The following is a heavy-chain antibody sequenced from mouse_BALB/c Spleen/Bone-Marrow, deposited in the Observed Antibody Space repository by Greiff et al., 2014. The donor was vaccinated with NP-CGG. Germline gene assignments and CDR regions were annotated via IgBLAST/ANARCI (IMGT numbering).Heavy chain of an antibody. CDR3: ARRKNVWFAY. J-gene: IGHJ3*01. V-gene: IGHV1-77*01. Sequence: VQLVESGPELVKPGASVKMSCKASGYTFTDYIISWVKQRVGQGLEWIGEIYPGTGGTYYNEKFKGKATLTADKSSNIAYMQLSSLTSEDSAVYFCARRKNVWFAYWGQGTLVTVSA. CDR1: GYTFTDYI. CDR2: IYPGTGGT.